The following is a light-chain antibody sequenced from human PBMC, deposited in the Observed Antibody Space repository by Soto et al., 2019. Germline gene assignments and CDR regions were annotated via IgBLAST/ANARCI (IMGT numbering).Light chain of an antibody. CDR3: AAWDDSLNAVV. CDR2: SNN. CDR1: SSNIGRNT. V-gene: IGLV1-44*01. J-gene: IGLJ2*01. Sequence: QSVLTQPPSASGTPGQRVTISCSGSSSNIGRNTVNWYQQLPGTAPKVLIYSNNQRPSGVPDRLSGSKSGTSASLAISGLKSEDGADYYCAAWDDSLNAVVFGGGTKVTVL.